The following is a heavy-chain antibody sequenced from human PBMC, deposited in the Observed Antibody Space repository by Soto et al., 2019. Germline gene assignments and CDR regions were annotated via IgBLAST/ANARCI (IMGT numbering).Heavy chain of an antibody. J-gene: IGHJ4*02. Sequence: GGSLRLSCAASGFTFSNYAINWVRQSPGKGLEWVSVISGSVGSTYYADSVKGLFTITRDNSKNTLYLQMNSLRAEDTAVYYCAKAGGAAGTVDYFDYWGQGTLVTVAS. CDR3: AKAGGAAGTVDYFDY. CDR2: ISGSVGST. D-gene: IGHD6-13*01. V-gene: IGHV3-23*01. CDR1: GFTFSNYA.